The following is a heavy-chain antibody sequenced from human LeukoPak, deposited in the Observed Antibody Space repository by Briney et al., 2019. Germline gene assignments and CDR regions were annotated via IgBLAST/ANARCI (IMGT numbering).Heavy chain of an antibody. Sequence: PGESLRLSCAASGFTVSSNYMSWVRQAPGKGLEWVSVIYSGGNTYYADSVKGRFTISRDNSKNTLYLQMNSLRAEDTAVYYCARAVSSGYDPFDYWGQGTLVTVSS. D-gene: IGHD3-22*01. CDR2: IYSGGNT. V-gene: IGHV3-53*01. CDR3: ARAVSSGYDPFDY. CDR1: GFTVSSNY. J-gene: IGHJ4*02.